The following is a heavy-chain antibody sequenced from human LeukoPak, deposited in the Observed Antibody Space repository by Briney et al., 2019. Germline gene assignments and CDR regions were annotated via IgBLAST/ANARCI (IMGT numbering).Heavy chain of an antibody. Sequence: GGSLRLSCAASGFTFSSYWMSWVRQAPGKGLEWVSAISGSGGSTYYADSVKGRFTISRDNSKNTLYLQMNSLRAEDTAVYYCATTVVVTGYYYYGMDVWGQGTTVTVSS. J-gene: IGHJ6*02. CDR1: GFTFSSYW. D-gene: IGHD2-21*02. CDR3: ATTVVVTGYYYYGMDV. V-gene: IGHV3-23*01. CDR2: ISGSGGST.